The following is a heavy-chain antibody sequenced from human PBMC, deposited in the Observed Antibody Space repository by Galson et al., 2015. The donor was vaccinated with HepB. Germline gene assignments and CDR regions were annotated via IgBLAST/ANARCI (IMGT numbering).Heavy chain of an antibody. CDR3: ARTFRGHSSGLNWFDP. CDR1: GGSISTYY. V-gene: IGHV4-4*07. J-gene: IGHJ5*02. CDR2: IYTTGST. D-gene: IGHD6-19*01. Sequence: ETLSLTCTVSGGSISTYYWTWIQHPAGKGLEWIGRIYTTGSTYYNPSLKSRVTMSIDTSKDQFSLTLNSVTAADTAVYYCARTFRGHSSGLNWFDPWGQGTLVSVSS.